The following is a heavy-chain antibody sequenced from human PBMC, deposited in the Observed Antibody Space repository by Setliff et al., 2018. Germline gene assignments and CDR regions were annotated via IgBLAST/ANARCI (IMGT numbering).Heavy chain of an antibody. D-gene: IGHD1-1*01. V-gene: IGHV1-8*02. J-gene: IGHJ3*02. CDR1: GYTFTSYD. CDR2: MNPNSGNT. Sequence: GASVKVSCKASGYTFTSYDINWVRQATGQGLEWMGWMNPNSGNTGYAQKFQGRVTMTRNTSISTAYMELSSLRSEDTAVYYCAREEVERAYAFDIWAKGQWSPSPQ. CDR3: AREEVERAYAFDI.